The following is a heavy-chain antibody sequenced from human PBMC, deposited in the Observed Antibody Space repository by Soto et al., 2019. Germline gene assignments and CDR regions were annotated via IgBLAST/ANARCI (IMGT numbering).Heavy chain of an antibody. CDR3: ATPGYSNKQVPFDY. V-gene: IGHV1-2*02. Sequence: ASVKVSCKASGYTFTGYYMHWVRQAPGQGLEWMGWIIPNSGGTNYGQKFQGRVTMIRDTAISTAYMELSRLRPDDTAGYYCATPGYSNKQVPFDYWGQGTLVTVSS. J-gene: IGHJ4*02. CDR1: GYTFTGYY. CDR2: IIPNSGGT. D-gene: IGHD6-13*01.